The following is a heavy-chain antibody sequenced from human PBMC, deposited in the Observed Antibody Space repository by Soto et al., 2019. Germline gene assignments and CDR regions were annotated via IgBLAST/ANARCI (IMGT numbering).Heavy chain of an antibody. J-gene: IGHJ4*02. D-gene: IGHD3-10*01. CDR3: ARVSPLGDYYGSGSENDY. V-gene: IGHV4-31*03. CDR2: IYYSGST. Sequence: SETLSLTCTVSGGSISSGGYYWSWIRQHPGKGLEWIGYIYYSGSTYYNPSLKSRVTISVDTSKNQFSLKLSSVTAADTAVYYCARVSPLGDYYGSGSENDYWGQGTLVTVSS. CDR1: GGSISSGGYY.